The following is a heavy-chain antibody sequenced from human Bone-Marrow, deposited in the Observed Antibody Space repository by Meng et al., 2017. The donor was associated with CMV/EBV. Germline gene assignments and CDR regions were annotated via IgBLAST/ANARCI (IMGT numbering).Heavy chain of an antibody. CDR2: IYYSGST. CDR3: ARDYYYVSSGYGY. Sequence: SETLSLTCTVSGGSISSSSYYWGWIRQPPGKGLEWIGSIYYSGSTYYNPSLKSRVTISVDTSKNQFSLKLSSVTAADTAVYYCARDYYYVSSGYGYWGQGTLVTVSS. D-gene: IGHD3-22*01. V-gene: IGHV4-39*07. CDR1: GGSISSSSYY. J-gene: IGHJ4*02.